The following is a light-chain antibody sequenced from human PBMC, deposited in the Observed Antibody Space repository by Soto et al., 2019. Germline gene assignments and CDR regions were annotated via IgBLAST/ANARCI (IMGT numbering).Light chain of an antibody. J-gene: IGKJ4*01. CDR2: DVS. V-gene: IGKV3-11*01. CDR3: QQRCNWPPVT. CDR1: KSVGKY. Sequence: EIVLTQSPATLSLSPGDRATLSCRASKSVGKYLAWYQQKPGQLPRLLIYDVSNRATGIPARFSGTGSGTDFTLTISTLEPEDFAVYYCQQRCNWPPVTFGGGTKVEIK.